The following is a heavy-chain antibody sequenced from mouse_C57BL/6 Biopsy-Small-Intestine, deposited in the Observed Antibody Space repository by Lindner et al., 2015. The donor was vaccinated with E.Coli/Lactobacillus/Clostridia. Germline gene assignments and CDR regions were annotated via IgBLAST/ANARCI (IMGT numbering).Heavy chain of an antibody. Sequence: VQLQESGAELVKPGASVKISCKASGYAFSSYWMNWVKQRPGKGLEWIGQIYPGDGDTNYNGKFKGKATLTADKSSSTAYMQLSSLTSEDSAVYFCARGGGSSDWYFDVWGTGTTVTVSS. CDR1: GYAFSSYW. V-gene: IGHV1-80*01. J-gene: IGHJ1*03. CDR2: IYPGDGDT. D-gene: IGHD1-1*01. CDR3: ARGGGSSDWYFDV.